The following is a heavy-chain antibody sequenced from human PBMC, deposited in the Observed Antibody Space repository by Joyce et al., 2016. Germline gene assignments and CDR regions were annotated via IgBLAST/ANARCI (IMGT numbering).Heavy chain of an antibody. D-gene: IGHD6-19*01. Sequence: QVKLVESGGGVVQPGRSLRLSCAASGFNFSNNGMHWGRQAPGKGREWVAVIAVDGKNGYYADAVKGRFTISRDNSNNTVYLQMNSLRAEDTAVYYCAKDTSGWYGWFDPWGQGTLVTVSS. V-gene: IGHV3-30*18. CDR1: GFNFSNNG. CDR2: IAVDGKNG. CDR3: AKDTSGWYGWFDP. J-gene: IGHJ5*02.